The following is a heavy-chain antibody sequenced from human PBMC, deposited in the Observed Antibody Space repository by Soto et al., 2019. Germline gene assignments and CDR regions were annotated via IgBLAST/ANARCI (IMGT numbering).Heavy chain of an antibody. CDR1: GGSISSYY. V-gene: IGHV4-59*08. J-gene: IGHJ4*02. Sequence: PSETLSLTCTVSGGSISSYYWSWIRQPPGKGLEWIGYIYYSGSTNYNPSLKSRVTISVDTSKNQFSLKLSSVTAADTAVYYCARNSKTRSRWLVSYFDYWGQGTLVTVSS. CDR2: IYYSGST. D-gene: IGHD6-19*01. CDR3: ARNSKTRSRWLVSYFDY.